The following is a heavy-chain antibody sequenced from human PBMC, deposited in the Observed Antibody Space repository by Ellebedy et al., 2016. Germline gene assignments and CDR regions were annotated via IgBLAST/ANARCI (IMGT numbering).Heavy chain of an antibody. CDR3: ARQRRLRGYDNYIFDY. CDR2: ISNSGTT. CDR1: GASVSSANLY. D-gene: IGHD3-22*01. J-gene: IGHJ4*02. Sequence: SETLSLTXSVSGASVSSANLYWNWVRQSPGKGLEWVGHISNSGTTRYSPSLKSRVTISKDTSKNQFSLKLSSVIAADTAIYYCARQRRLRGYDNYIFDYWGQGTLVTVSP. V-gene: IGHV4-61*01.